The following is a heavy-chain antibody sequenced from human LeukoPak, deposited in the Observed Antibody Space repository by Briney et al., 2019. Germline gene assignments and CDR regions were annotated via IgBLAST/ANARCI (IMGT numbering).Heavy chain of an antibody. V-gene: IGHV4-59*01. CDR1: GGSISSYY. CDR2: IYYSGST. CDR3: ARMTTVTSIRFDP. Sequence: SETLSLTCTVSGGSISSYYWSWIRQPPGKGLEWIGYIYYSGSTNYNPSLKSRVTISVDTSKNQFSLKLSSVTAADTAVYHCARMTTVTSIRFDPWGQGTLVTVSS. J-gene: IGHJ5*02. D-gene: IGHD4-17*01.